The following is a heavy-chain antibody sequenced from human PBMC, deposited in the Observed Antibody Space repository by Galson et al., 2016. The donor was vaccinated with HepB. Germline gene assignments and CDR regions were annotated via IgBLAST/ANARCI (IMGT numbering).Heavy chain of an antibody. CDR1: GFTFSTYW. D-gene: IGHD3-16*01. CDR2: ISDNGSNK. CDR3: ATWGFTLGVDH. Sequence: SLRLSCAASGFTFSTYWMSWVRQAPGKGLEWVAVISDNGSNKYYADSVKGRFTISRDNSEHTLYLQMNSLRTEDTAMYYCATWGFTLGVDHWGQGILVTVSS. V-gene: IGHV3-30-3*01. J-gene: IGHJ4*02.